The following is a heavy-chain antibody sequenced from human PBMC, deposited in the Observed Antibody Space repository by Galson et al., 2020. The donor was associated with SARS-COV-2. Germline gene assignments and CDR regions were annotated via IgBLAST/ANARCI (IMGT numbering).Heavy chain of an antibody. D-gene: IGHD3-9*01. V-gene: IGHV1-24*01. J-gene: IGHJ5*02. Sequence: ASVKVSCKVSGYTLTELSMHWVRQAPGKGLEWMGGFDPEDGETIYAQKFQGRVTMTEDTSTDTAYMELSSLRSEDTAVYYCAITTPHYDILTGYYSGGWFDPWGQGTLVTVS. CDR3: AITTPHYDILTGYYSGGWFDP. CDR1: GYTLTELS. CDR2: FDPEDGET.